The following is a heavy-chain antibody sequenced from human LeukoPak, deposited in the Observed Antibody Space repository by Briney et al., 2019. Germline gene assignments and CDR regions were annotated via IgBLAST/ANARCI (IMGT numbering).Heavy chain of an antibody. Sequence: SCKASGYTFSSNYMHWVRQAPGKGLEWVAVISYDGSNKYHADSVKGRFTISRDNSKNTLYLQMNSLRAEDTAVYYCARDIAAAGWYFQHWGQGTLVTVSS. D-gene: IGHD6-13*01. CDR3: ARDIAAAGWYFQH. V-gene: IGHV3-30-3*01. J-gene: IGHJ1*01. CDR1: GYTFSSNY. CDR2: ISYDGSNK.